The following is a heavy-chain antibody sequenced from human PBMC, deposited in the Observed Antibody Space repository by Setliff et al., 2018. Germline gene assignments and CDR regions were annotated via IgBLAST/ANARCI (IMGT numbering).Heavy chain of an antibody. D-gene: IGHD6-19*01. Sequence: SETLSLTCTVSGGSISSCDYYWSWIRQPPGKGLEWIGYSYSSASTNYHPYLKSLVTISMDTSKNQFSLKVSSVTAADMAVYSCAREQWLDPPGYYYMDVWAKGTTVTVSS. CDR3: AREQWLDPPGYYYMDV. V-gene: IGHV4-31*01. CDR1: GGSISSCDYY. CDR2: SYSSAST. J-gene: IGHJ6*03.